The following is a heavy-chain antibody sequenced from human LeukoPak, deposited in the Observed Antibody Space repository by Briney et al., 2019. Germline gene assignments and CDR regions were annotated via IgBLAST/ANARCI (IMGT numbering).Heavy chain of an antibody. J-gene: IGHJ6*03. Sequence: ASVKVSCEASGYTFSNYGISWVRQAPGQGLEWVGWIRGDNGNTNYAQKLQGRVTMTTDTSTSTAYMELRSLRSDDTAVYYCARGHTYYYGSGKTHYYYMDVWGKGTTVTVSS. V-gene: IGHV1-18*01. D-gene: IGHD3-10*01. CDR3: ARGHTYYYGSGKTHYYYMDV. CDR1: GYTFSNYG. CDR2: IRGDNGNT.